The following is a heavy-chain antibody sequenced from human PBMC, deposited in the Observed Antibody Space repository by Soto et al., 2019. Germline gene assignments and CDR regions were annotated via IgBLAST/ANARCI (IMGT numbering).Heavy chain of an antibody. D-gene: IGHD2-15*01. J-gene: IGHJ6*02. Sequence: QVQLVQSGAEVKKPGSSVKVSCKASGGTFSSYAISWVRQAPGQGLEWMGGIIPIFGTANYAQKFQGRVTITAAKSTSTADMELSSLRSEDTDVYYCASSTKGDIVVVVAATDYYCGMDVWGQGTTVTVSS. CDR3: ASSTKGDIVVVVAATDYYCGMDV. V-gene: IGHV1-69*06. CDR2: IIPIFGTA. CDR1: GGTFSSYA.